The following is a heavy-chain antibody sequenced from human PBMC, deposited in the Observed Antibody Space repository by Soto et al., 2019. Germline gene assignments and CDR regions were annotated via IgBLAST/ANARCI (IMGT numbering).Heavy chain of an antibody. J-gene: IGHJ4*02. CDR1: GFGFSSYA. CDR2: ITPGGGTT. Sequence: GGSLRLSCAASGFGFSSYAMSWVRQAPVEGLEWVSGITPGGGTTNYADSVKGRFTISRDNSNNTLYLETNSLRVEDTAIYYCAKDRGGEFTSSRYFDYWGQGTLVTVSS. CDR3: AKDRGGEFTSSRYFDY. V-gene: IGHV3-23*01. D-gene: IGHD3-16*01.